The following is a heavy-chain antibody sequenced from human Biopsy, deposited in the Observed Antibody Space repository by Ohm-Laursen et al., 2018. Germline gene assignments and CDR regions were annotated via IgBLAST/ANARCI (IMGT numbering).Heavy chain of an antibody. CDR3: ATKLTGYFHR. V-gene: IGHV1-69*06. Sequence: SVKVSCKLPGGTFSNYGVNWVRQAPGQGLEWLGGNIPILGTGNYAQKFQDRVTVAADTSTSTATMELRSLRSDDTAVYYCATKLTGYFHRWGQGTLVIVSS. J-gene: IGHJ1*01. D-gene: IGHD3-9*01. CDR1: GGTFSNYG. CDR2: NIPILGTG.